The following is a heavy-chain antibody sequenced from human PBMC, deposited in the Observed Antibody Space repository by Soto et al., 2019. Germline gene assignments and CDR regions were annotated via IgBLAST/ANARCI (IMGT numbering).Heavy chain of an antibody. Sequence: GGSLRLSGAASGFTFDEYGMSWVRQAPGKGLEWVSGINWNGVITGYADSVKGRFTISRDNAKNSLYLHMNSLRAEDTALYHCARGRLAPSSHVPGPFDIWGQGTLVTVS. D-gene: IGHD2-21*01. CDR2: INWNGVIT. CDR1: GFTFDEYG. V-gene: IGHV3-20*01. CDR3: ARGRLAPSSHVPGPFDI. J-gene: IGHJ3*02.